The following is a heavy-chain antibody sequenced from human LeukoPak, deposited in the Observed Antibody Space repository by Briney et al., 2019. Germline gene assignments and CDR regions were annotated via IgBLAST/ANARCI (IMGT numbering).Heavy chain of an antibody. CDR1: GFTFSNYG. D-gene: IGHD6-13*01. Sequence: GGSLRLSCAAAGFTFSNYGMNWVRQAQGKGLGWLSSISSSGSNINYADSVKGRVTTSRDNAKTSLYLQMNSLRAEDTAIYYCAREYSSTWYAGRGLFDYWGQGTLVTVSS. J-gene: IGHJ4*02. CDR2: ISSSGSNI. V-gene: IGHV3-48*03. CDR3: AREYSSTWYAGRGLFDY.